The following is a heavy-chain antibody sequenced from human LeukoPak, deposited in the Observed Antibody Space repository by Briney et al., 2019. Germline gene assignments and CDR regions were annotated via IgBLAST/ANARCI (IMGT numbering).Heavy chain of an antibody. J-gene: IGHJ4*02. CDR1: GYTFTSYH. CDR3: ARGLYCGGNCNDY. CDR2: MNPNNGNT. V-gene: IGHV1-8*03. Sequence: GASVKVSCKAFGYTFTSYHINWVRQATGQGLEWMGWMNPNNGNTDSAPKFQGRVTITRDTSISTAYMELSSLRSEDTAIYYCARGLYCGGNCNDYWGQGTLVTVSS. D-gene: IGHD2-21*01.